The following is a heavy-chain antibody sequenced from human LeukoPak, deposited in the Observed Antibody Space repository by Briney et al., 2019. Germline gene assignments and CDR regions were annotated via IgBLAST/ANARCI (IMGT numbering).Heavy chain of an antibody. CDR2: ITGSGAGT. V-gene: IGHV3-23*01. Sequence: GGSLRLSCAASESIFSNYAVTWVRQAPGRGLEWVSSITGSGAGTSYADSVRGRFTISRDNSKSMVYVQMHSLRAEDTAIYYCAKDRDSSGSYSAVGYWGQGTLVTVSS. D-gene: IGHD3-22*01. J-gene: IGHJ4*02. CDR1: ESIFSNYA. CDR3: AKDRDSSGSYSAVGY.